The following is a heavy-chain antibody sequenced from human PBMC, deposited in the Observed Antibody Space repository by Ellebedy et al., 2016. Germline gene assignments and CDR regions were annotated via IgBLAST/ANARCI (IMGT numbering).Heavy chain of an antibody. Sequence: GESLKISXKGSGYSFTKYWITWVRQMPGKGLEWMGRIDPSDSYTNYSPSFQGHVTISVDKSIDTAYLQWSSLKASDTAMYYCARYAPGPTRDHYYYPMDVWGQGTTVTVSS. D-gene: IGHD2-2*01. CDR3: ARYAPGPTRDHYYYPMDV. CDR2: IDPSDSYT. J-gene: IGHJ6*02. V-gene: IGHV5-10-1*01. CDR1: GYSFTKYW.